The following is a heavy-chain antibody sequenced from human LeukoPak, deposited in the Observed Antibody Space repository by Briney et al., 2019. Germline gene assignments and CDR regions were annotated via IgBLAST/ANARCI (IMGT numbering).Heavy chain of an antibody. CDR3: ARGESEGFPPTIGIDP. CDR1: GGSISSSSYY. CDR2: IYYSGST. Sequence: PSETLSLTCTVSGGSISSSSYYCGWIRQPPGKGLEWVGSIYYSGSTYYNPSLKSRVTISVDTSKNPFSLKLSSVPAADTAVYYCARGESEGFPPTIGIDPWGQGTLVTVSS. J-gene: IGHJ5*02. D-gene: IGHD1-1*01. V-gene: IGHV4-39*01.